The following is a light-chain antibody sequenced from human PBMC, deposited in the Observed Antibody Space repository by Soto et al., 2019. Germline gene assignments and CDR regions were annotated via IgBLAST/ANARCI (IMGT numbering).Light chain of an antibody. CDR3: QQYGDSPWT. V-gene: IGKV3-20*01. CDR1: QSVGSTY. J-gene: IGKJ1*01. CDR2: GAS. Sequence: EVVLTQSPGTLTLSPGERATLSCRASQSVGSTYLAWYQQKRGQAPSLLIYGASSRAIGIPDRFSGSGSGTDFTLTISRLEPEDFAVYYCQQYGDSPWTFGQETKVDIK.